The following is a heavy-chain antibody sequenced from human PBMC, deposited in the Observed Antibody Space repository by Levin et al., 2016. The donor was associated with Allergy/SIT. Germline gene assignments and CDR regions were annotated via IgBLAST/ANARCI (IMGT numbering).Heavy chain of an antibody. J-gene: IGHJ4*02. Sequence: GESLKISCAASGFKFGDYAMYWIRQAPGKGLEWISGISGSGIDTYHADSVKGRFTISRDNAKKTVYLHLNSLRAEDTAVYYCAKGTYFDPWSGYDLEGYWGQGTLVIVSS. CDR1: GFKFGDYA. CDR3: AKGTYFDPWSGYDLEGY. V-gene: IGHV3-23*01. D-gene: IGHD3-3*01. CDR2: ISGSGIDT.